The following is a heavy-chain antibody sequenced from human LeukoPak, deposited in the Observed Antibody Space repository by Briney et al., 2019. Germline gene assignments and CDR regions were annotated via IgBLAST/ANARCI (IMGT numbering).Heavy chain of an antibody. CDR2: INPSSGGT. D-gene: IGHD3-10*01. J-gene: IGHJ5*02. Sequence: ASVKVSCKASGYIFTGYYMHWVRQAPGQGREWMGGINPSSGGTNYAQNFQGRVTMTSDTSITTAYMELNRLRSDDTAMYYCARGAYYHGSGSWFWFDPWGQGTLVTVSS. V-gene: IGHV1-2*02. CDR3: ARGAYYHGSGSWFWFDP. CDR1: GYIFTGYY.